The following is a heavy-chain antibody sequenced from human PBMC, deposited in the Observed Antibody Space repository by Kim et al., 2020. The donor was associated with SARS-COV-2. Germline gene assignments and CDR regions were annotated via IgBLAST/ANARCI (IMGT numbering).Heavy chain of an antibody. CDR3: VRDRMGGAFDM. Sequence: IYYADSVEGQFTISRDNAKNSLFLQMNSLRDEDTARYYCVRDRMGGAFDMWGQGTMDTVSS. CDR2: I. V-gene: IGHV3-48*02. J-gene: IGHJ3*02. D-gene: IGHD3-16*01.